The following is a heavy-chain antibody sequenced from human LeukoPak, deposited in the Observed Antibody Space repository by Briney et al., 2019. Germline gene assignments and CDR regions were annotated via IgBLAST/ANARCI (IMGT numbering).Heavy chain of an antibody. J-gene: IGHJ3*02. CDR2: IYYGGTT. CDR3: TRGLPRANDAFDI. Sequence: SETLSLTCTVSGGSISTSSYYWGWIRQPPGKGLEWIGSIYYGGTTYYNPSLKSRVSISVDTSESQFSLKLGSVTAADTALYYCTRGLPRANDAFDIWGRGTMVTASS. CDR1: GGSISTSSYY. V-gene: IGHV4-39*01.